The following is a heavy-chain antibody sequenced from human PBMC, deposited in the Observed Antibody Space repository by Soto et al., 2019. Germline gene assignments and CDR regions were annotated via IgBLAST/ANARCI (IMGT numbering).Heavy chain of an antibody. CDR2: ISHSDHST. CDR1: GFPFSRCA. V-gene: IGHV3-23*01. J-gene: IGHJ4*02. Sequence: EVQLLESGGGLVQPGGSLRLSCAASGFPFSRCAMNWVRQAPGKGLEWVSTISHSDHSTYYADSVKGRFTVSRDNSENTLYLQMNSLRAEDTAIYYCAKRGEDSGWGDFDSWGQGTLVTVSS. CDR3: AKRGEDSGWGDFDS. D-gene: IGHD6-19*01.